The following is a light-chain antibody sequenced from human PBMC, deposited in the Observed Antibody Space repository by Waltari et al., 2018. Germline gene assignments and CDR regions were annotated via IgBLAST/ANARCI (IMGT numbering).Light chain of an antibody. CDR1: SSDVGNYKL. CDR3: CSYVGLGIYV. V-gene: IGLV2-23*02. CDR2: EVT. J-gene: IGLJ1*01. Sequence: QSGLTQPASVSGSPGQSITISCTGTSSDVGNYKLVSWYQQYAGKAPKLMVYEVTKRASGVSDRFSGSKSGNTASLTISGLQSEDEADYYCCSYVGLGIYVFGTGTKVTVL.